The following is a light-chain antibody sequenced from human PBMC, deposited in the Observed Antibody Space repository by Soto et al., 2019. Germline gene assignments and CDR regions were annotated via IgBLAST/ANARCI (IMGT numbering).Light chain of an antibody. J-gene: IGKJ5*01. V-gene: IGKV3-20*01. CDR3: QQYGSSPTIT. Sequence: EIVLTQSPGTLSLSPGERATLSCRASQSVRSGYLAWYQQKPGQAPRLLIYGASSRATGIPDRFSGGGSGTDFTLTISRLEPEDFAVYYCQQYGSSPTITFGQGTRLEIK. CDR2: GAS. CDR1: QSVRSGY.